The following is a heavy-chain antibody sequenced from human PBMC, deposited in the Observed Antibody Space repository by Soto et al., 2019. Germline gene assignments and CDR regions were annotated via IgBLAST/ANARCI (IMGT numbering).Heavy chain of an antibody. CDR1: GGSISSGGYS. CDR2: IYHSGST. D-gene: IGHD2-21*02. Sequence: SETLSLTCAVSGGSISSGGYSWSWIRQPPGKGLEWIGYIYHSGSTYYNPSLKSRVTISVDRSKNQFSLKLSSVTAADTAVYYCARAICGGDCYSFGYWGQGTLVTVSS. J-gene: IGHJ4*02. CDR3: ARAICGGDCYSFGY. V-gene: IGHV4-30-2*01.